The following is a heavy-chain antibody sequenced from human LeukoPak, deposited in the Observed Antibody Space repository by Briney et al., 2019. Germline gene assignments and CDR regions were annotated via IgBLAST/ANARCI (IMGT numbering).Heavy chain of an antibody. Sequence: GGSLRLSCAASGFTFSSYWMHWVRQAPGKGLVWVSRINSDGSCTIYADSVRGRFSISRDNAKNTLYLQMNSLRAEDTAVYYCARGLSGYASSLGYWGQGTLVTVSS. J-gene: IGHJ4*02. CDR2: INSDGSCT. V-gene: IGHV3-74*01. CDR1: GFTFSSYW. CDR3: ARGLSGYASSLGY. D-gene: IGHD6-6*01.